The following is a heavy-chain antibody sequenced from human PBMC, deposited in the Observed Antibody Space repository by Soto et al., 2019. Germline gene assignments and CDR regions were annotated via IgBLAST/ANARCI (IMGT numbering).Heavy chain of an antibody. CDR1: GYSFTSYW. D-gene: IGHD3-10*01. CDR2: IYPGDSDT. J-gene: IGHJ6*02. Sequence: GESLKISRKGSGYSFTSYWIGWVRQMPGKGLEWMGIIYPGDSDTRYSPSFQGQVTISADKSISTAYLQWSSLKASDTAMYYCARHGLLWFGELLGGMDVWGQGTTVTVSS. V-gene: IGHV5-51*01. CDR3: ARHGLLWFGELLGGMDV.